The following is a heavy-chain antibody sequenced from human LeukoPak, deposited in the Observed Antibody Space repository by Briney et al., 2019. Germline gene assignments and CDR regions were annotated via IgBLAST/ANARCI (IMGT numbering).Heavy chain of an antibody. CDR3: ARDELYSSSWGMDV. Sequence: PGGSLRLSCAASGFTFSSYSMNWVRQAPGKGLEWVSYISSSSSTIYYADSVKGRFTISRDNAKNSLYLQMNSLRAEDTAVYYCARDELYSSSWGMDVWGKGTTVTVSS. CDR2: ISSSSSTI. CDR1: GFTFSSYS. D-gene: IGHD6-13*01. J-gene: IGHJ6*04. V-gene: IGHV3-48*01.